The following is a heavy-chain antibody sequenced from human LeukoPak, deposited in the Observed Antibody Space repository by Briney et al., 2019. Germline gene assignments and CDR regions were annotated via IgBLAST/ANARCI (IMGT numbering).Heavy chain of an antibody. D-gene: IGHD1-26*01. J-gene: IGHJ5*02. V-gene: IGHV4-59*01. CDR3: ARSGRFFDP. CDR2: IYYSGST. CDR1: GGSISSYY. Sequence: SETLSLTCTVSGGSISSYYWSWIRQPPGKGLGWIGYIYYSGSTNYNPSLKSRVTISVDTSKNQFSLKLSSVTAADTAVYYCARSGRFFDPWGQGTLVTVSS.